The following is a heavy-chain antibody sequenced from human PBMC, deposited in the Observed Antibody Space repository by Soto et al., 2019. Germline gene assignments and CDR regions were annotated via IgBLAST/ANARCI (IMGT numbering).Heavy chain of an antibody. CDR3: ARVGDNWNYASNWFDP. CDR2: IIPIFGTA. Sequence: ASVKVSCKASGGTFSSYAISWVRQAPGQGLEWMGGIIPIFGTANYAQKFQGRVTITADESTSTAYMELSSLRSEDTAVYYCARVGDNWNYASNWFDPWGQGXLVTVSS. CDR1: GGTFSSYA. D-gene: IGHD1-7*01. J-gene: IGHJ5*02. V-gene: IGHV1-69*13.